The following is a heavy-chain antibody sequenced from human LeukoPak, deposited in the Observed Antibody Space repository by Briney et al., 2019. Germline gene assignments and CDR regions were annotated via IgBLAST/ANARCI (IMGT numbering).Heavy chain of an antibody. J-gene: IGHJ4*02. CDR1: GFTFDDFG. Sequence: GSLRLSCAASGFTFDDFGMNWVRQAPGKGLEWVAGINWSGGSTAYADSVKGRFTISRDNAKNSLYLQMNSLRAEDTAFYYCARVPKIYYSYAFDYWGQGTLVTVSS. D-gene: IGHD5-18*01. CDR3: ARVPKIYYSYAFDY. V-gene: IGHV3-20*04. CDR2: INWSGGST.